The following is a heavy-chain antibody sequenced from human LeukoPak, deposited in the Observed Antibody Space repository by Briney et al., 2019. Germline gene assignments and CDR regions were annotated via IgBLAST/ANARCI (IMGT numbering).Heavy chain of an antibody. D-gene: IGHD4-17*01. V-gene: IGHV1-2*02. CDR3: ARVKTLATTVPYNWFDP. J-gene: IGHJ5*02. Sequence: ASVKVSCKASGYTFTGYYMHWVRQAPGQGLEWMGWINPNSGGTNYAQKFQGRVTMTRDTSISTAYMELSRLRSDDTAVYYCARVKTLATTVPYNWFDPWGQGTLVTVSS. CDR2: INPNSGGT. CDR1: GYTFTGYY.